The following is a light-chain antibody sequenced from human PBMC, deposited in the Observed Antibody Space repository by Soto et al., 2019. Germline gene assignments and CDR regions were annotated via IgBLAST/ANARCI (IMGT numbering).Light chain of an antibody. Sequence: GDRVTITCRASQSISSWLAWYQQKPGKAPKLLIYDASSLEGGVPSRFSGSGSGTEFTLTISSLQPDDFATYYCQQYNSYPLTFGGGTKVDIK. CDR3: QQYNSYPLT. CDR2: DAS. CDR1: QSISSW. V-gene: IGKV1-5*01. J-gene: IGKJ4*01.